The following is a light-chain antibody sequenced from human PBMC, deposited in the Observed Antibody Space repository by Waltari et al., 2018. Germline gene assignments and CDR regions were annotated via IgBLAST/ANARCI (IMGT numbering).Light chain of an antibody. CDR1: SSDVGAYNY. J-gene: IGLJ1*01. V-gene: IGLV2-14*01. CDR2: YVS. CDR3: SSYTSGSSPRV. Sequence: QSALTQPASVSGSPGQSITISCTGTSSDVGAYNYVSWYQQHPGNAPKLIIYYVSNRPSGVSIRFSGSKAGNMASLTISGLRAEDEADYYCSSYTSGSSPRVCGTGTKVTDL.